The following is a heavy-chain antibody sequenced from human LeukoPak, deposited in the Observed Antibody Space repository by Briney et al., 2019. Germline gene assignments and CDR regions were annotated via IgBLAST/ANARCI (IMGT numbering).Heavy chain of an antibody. V-gene: IGHV1-58*01. CDR2: IVVGSGNT. J-gene: IGHJ3*01. D-gene: IGHD3-22*01. CDR3: AAEAAYYYDSRDAFDV. Sequence: TSVKVSCKASGFTFTSSAVQWVRQARGQRLEWIGWIVVGSGNTNYSQKFQERVTITRDMSTSLVYMELSSLRSEDTAVYYCAAEAAYYYDSRDAFDVWGQGTMVTVSS. CDR1: GFTFTSSA.